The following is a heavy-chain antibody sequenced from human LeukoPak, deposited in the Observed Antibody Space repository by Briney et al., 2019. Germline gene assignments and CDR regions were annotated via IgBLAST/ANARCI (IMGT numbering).Heavy chain of an antibody. CDR3: ATIKRGYIYGYFDF. CDR1: GGSISSHY. D-gene: IGHD5-18*01. CDR2: MYDSGGT. V-gene: IGHV4-59*11. Sequence: SETLSLTCTVSGGSISSHYWSWIRQPPGKGLEWIGYMYDSGGTKDNPSLKSRVTLSADTSKNQFSLRLSSVTAADTAVYYCATIKRGYIYGYFDFWGQGILVTVSS. J-gene: IGHJ4*02.